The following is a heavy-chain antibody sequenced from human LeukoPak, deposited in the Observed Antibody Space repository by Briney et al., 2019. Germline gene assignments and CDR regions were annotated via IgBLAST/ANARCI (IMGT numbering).Heavy chain of an antibody. J-gene: IGHJ6*03. D-gene: IGHD1-1*01. Sequence: GGSLRLSCAASGFTFSNAWMSWVRQAPGKGLEWVGRIKSKTDGGTTEYAAPVKGRFTISRDDSKNTLYLQMNSLKTEDTAVYYCTTWYNWNVGYYYYHMDVWGKGTTVTISS. CDR2: IKSKTDGGTT. CDR1: GFTFSNAW. V-gene: IGHV3-15*01. CDR3: TTWYNWNVGYYYYHMDV.